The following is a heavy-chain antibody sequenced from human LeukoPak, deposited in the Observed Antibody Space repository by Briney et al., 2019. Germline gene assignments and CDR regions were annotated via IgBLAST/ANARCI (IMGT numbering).Heavy chain of an antibody. CDR2: ISSNGGST. D-gene: IGHD3-10*01. V-gene: IGHV3-64*01. J-gene: IGHJ4*02. Sequence: PGGSLRLSCAVSGFTFSSYAMHWVRQAPGKGLEYVSAISSNGGSTYYANSVKGRFTISRDNSKNTLYLQMGSLRAEDMAVYYCARGRSRYYFDYWGQGTLVTVSS. CDR1: GFTFSSYA. CDR3: ARGRSRYYFDY.